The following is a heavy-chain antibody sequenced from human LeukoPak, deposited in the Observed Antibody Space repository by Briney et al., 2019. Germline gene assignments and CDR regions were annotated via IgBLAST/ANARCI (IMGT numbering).Heavy chain of an antibody. J-gene: IGHJ4*02. CDR1: GYTFTSYY. V-gene: IGHV1-46*01. D-gene: IGHD4-17*01. Sequence: ASVKVSCTASGYTFTSYYMHWVRQAPGQGLEWMGIINPSGGSTSFAQTFQGRVTRTRDTSTSTVYLELHSLRSEDTAVYYCARDWSYGDYSGYWGQGTLVTVSS. CDR3: ARDWSYGDYSGY. CDR2: INPSGGST.